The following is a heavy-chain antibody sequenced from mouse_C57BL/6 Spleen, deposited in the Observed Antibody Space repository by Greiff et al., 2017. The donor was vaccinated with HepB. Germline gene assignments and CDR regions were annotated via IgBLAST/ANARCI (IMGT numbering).Heavy chain of an antibody. CDR1: GFSFNTYA. Sequence: EVQRVESGGGLVQPKGSLKLSCAASGFSFNTYAMNWVRQAPGKGLEWVARIRSKSNNYATYYADSVKDRFTISRDDSESMLYLQMNNLKTEDTAMYYCVRHGTKFLYFDVWGTGTTVTVSS. V-gene: IGHV10-1*01. CDR3: VRHGTKFLYFDV. CDR2: IRSKSNNYAT. J-gene: IGHJ1*03. D-gene: IGHD1-3*01.